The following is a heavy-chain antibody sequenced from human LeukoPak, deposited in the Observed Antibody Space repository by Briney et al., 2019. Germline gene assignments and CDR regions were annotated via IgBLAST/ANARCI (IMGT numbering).Heavy chain of an antibody. Sequence: PSETLSLTCTVSGGCISSYYWSWIRQPPGKGLEWIGYIYYSGSTNYNPSLKSRVTISVDTSKNQFSLKLSSVTAADTAVYYCARAPHNFWSGYGMDVWGQGTTVTVSS. V-gene: IGHV4-59*01. CDR3: ARAPHNFWSGYGMDV. CDR2: IYYSGST. CDR1: GGCISSYY. D-gene: IGHD3-3*01. J-gene: IGHJ6*02.